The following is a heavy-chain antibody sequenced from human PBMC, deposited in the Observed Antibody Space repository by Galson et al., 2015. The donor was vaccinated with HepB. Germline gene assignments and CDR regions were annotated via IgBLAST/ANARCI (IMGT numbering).Heavy chain of an antibody. CDR3: ARDIMVRGVNDAFDI. J-gene: IGHJ3*02. Sequence: SVKVSCKASGYTFTSYGISWVRQAPGQGLEWMGWISAYNGNTNYAQKFQGRVTMTRDTSISTAYMELSRLRSDDTAVYYCARDIMVRGVNDAFDIWGQGTMVTVSS. CDR1: GYTFTSYG. D-gene: IGHD3-10*01. CDR2: ISAYNGNT. V-gene: IGHV1-18*01.